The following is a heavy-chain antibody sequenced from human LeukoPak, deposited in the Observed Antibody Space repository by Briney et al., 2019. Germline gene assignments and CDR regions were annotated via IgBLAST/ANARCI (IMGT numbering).Heavy chain of an antibody. V-gene: IGHV3-53*01. Sequence: PGGSLRLSCAASGFTVSSNYMSWVRQAPGKGLEWVSVIYSGGSTYYAESVKGRFAISRDNSKNTLYLQMNSLRVEDTALYYCAKDLPTKCRGDCPSDYWGQGTLVTVSS. CDR3: AKDLPTKCRGDCPSDY. D-gene: IGHD2-21*02. CDR2: IYSGGST. CDR1: GFTVSSNY. J-gene: IGHJ4*02.